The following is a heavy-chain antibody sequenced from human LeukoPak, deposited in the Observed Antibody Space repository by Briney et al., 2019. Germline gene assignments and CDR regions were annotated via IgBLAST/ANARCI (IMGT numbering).Heavy chain of an antibody. D-gene: IGHD6-13*01. CDR1: GSTFTSYG. V-gene: IGHV1-18*01. Sequence: ASVKVSCKASGSTFTSYGISWVRQAPGQGLEWMGWISAYNGNTNYAQKLQGRVTMTTDTSTSTAYMELRSLRSDDTAVYYCARGGYSSSWSLGYYGMDVWGQGTTVTVSS. CDR2: ISAYNGNT. CDR3: ARGGYSSSWSLGYYGMDV. J-gene: IGHJ6*02.